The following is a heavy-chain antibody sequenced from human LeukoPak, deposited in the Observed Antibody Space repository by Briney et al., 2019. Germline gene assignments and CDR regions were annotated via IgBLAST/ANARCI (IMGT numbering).Heavy chain of an antibody. CDR1: GYTFPIYG. V-gene: IGHV1-18*01. CDR2: ISAYSGNK. CDR3: ARGGYYDKLNDVFDF. Sequence: ASVKVSCKASGYTFPIYGFHWVRQAPGHGLEWMGGISAYSGNKNYAQNLQGRVTLTTDTSTSTAYMELRSLRSDDTAVYYCARGGYYDKLNDVFDFWGQGTMVTVSS. D-gene: IGHD3-9*01. J-gene: IGHJ3*01.